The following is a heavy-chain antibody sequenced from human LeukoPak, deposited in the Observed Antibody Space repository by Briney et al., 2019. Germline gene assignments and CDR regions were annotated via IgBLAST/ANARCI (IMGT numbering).Heavy chain of an antibody. V-gene: IGHV3-7*03. CDR2: INQDGSEK. D-gene: IGHD3-22*01. Sequence: GGSLRLSCAASGFTFSSYWMSWVRQAPGKGLEWVANINQDGSEKYCVDSLKGRFTISRDNSKNTLYLQMNSLRAEDTAVYYCAKDYYDSSGIFDYWGQGTLVTVSS. CDR1: GFTFSSYW. J-gene: IGHJ4*02. CDR3: AKDYYDSSGIFDY.